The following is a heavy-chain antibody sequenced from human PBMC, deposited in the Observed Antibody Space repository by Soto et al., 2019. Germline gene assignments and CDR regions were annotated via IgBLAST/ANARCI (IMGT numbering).Heavy chain of an antibody. V-gene: IGHV3-23*01. D-gene: IGHD4-17*01. CDR2: ISGSGGST. J-gene: IGHJ6*02. CDR1: GFTFSSYA. CDR3: AKPGDRGLRIQYYYYYGMDV. Sequence: GGSLRLSCAASGFTFSSYAMSWVRQAPGKGLEWVSAISGSGGSTYYADSVKGRFTISRDNSKNTLYLQMNSLRAEDTAVYYCAKPGDRGLRIQYYYYYGMDVWGQGTTVTVSS.